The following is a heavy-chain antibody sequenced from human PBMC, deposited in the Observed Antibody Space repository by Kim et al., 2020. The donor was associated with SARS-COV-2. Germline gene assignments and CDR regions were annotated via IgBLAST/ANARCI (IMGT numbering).Heavy chain of an antibody. V-gene: IGHV3-30*04. J-gene: IGHJ3*02. CDR1: GFTFSSYA. Sequence: GGSLRLSCAASGFTFSSYAMHWVRQAPGKGLEWVAVISYDGSNKYYADSVKGRFTISRDNSKNTLYLQMNSLRAEDTAVYYCARVFGLREGDRGAFDIWGQGTMVTVSS. CDR3: ARVFGLREGDRGAFDI. CDR2: ISYDGSNK. D-gene: IGHD1-26*01.